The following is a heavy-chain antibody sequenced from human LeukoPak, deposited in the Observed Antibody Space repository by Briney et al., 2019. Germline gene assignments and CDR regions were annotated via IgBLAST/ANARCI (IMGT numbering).Heavy chain of an antibody. V-gene: IGHV3-53*01. D-gene: IGHD2-15*01. J-gene: IGHJ6*02. Sequence: GGSLRLSCVASGFTVSSNYMSWVRQAPGKGLEWVSVIYSGGSTYYADSVRGRFTISRDNSKNTLYLQMNSLRAEDTAVYYCARDLRGGPGYYYGMDVWGQGTTVTVSS. CDR3: ARDLRGGPGYYYGMDV. CDR1: GFTVSSNY. CDR2: IYSGGST.